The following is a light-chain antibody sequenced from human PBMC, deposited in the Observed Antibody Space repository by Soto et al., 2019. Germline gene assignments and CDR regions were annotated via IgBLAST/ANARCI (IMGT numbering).Light chain of an antibody. CDR3: SSYAGSNNVV. CDR2: GNS. J-gene: IGLJ2*01. V-gene: IGLV1-40*01. CDR1: SSNIGAGYD. Sequence: QSVLTQPPSVSGAPGQRVTISCTGSSSNIGAGYDVHWYQQVPGAAPKLLIYGNSNRPSGVPDRLSASKSGNTASLTVSGLQAEDEANYFCSSYAGSNNVVFGGGTKVTVL.